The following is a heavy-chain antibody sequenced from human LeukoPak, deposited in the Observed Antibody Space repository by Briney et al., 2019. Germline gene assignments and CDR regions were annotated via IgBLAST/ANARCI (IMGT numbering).Heavy chain of an antibody. CDR3: TTDLSVAGDY. D-gene: IGHD6-19*01. J-gene: IGHJ4*02. V-gene: IGHV3-15*07. Sequence: PGGSLRLSCAASGFTFSSYAMHWVRQAPGKGLEWVGRIKSKTDGGTTDYAAPVKGRFTISRDDSKNTLYLQMNSLKTEDTAVYYCTTDLSVAGDYWGQGTLVTVSS. CDR2: IKSKTDGGTT. CDR1: GFTFSSYA.